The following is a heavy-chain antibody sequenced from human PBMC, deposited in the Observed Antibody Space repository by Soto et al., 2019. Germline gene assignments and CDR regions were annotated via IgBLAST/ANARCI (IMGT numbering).Heavy chain of an antibody. Sequence: SVKVSCKASGGTFSSYAISWVRQAPGQGLEWMGGIIPIFGTANYAQKFQGRVTITADESTSTAYMELSSLRSEDTAVYYCARDRAVGATEGYNWFDPWGQGTLVTVSS. J-gene: IGHJ5*02. CDR1: GGTFSSYA. V-gene: IGHV1-69*13. CDR3: ARDRAVGATEGYNWFDP. CDR2: IIPIFGTA. D-gene: IGHD1-26*01.